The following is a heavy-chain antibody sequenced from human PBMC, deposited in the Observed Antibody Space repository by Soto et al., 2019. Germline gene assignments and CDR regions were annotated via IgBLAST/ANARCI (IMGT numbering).Heavy chain of an antibody. D-gene: IGHD3-3*01. CDR3: ARDRITIPGMPTTGTHMDV. J-gene: IGHJ6*03. Sequence: EVQLVESGGGLVQPGGSLRLSCAASGFTFSSYSMNWVRQAPGKGLEWVSYTSSSSSTIYYADSVKGRFTISRDNAKNPLYLQMNILRAEDTAVYYCARDRITIPGMPTTGTHMDVWGKGTTVTVSS. V-gene: IGHV3-48*01. CDR1: GFTFSSYS. CDR2: TSSSSSTI.